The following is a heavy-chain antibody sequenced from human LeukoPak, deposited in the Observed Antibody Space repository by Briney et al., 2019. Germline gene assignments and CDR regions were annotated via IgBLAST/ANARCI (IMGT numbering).Heavy chain of an antibody. CDR2: INPSGGST. CDR3: ARYYYDSSGYYYTPYYYYGMDV. Sequence: ASVKVSCKASGYTFTSYYMHWVRQAPGQGLEWMGIINPSGGSTSYAQKFQGRVTMTRDTSTSTVYMELSSLRSEDTAVYYCARYYYDSSGYYYTPYYYYGMDVWGQGTTVTVSS. V-gene: IGHV1-46*01. CDR1: GYTFTSYY. D-gene: IGHD3-22*01. J-gene: IGHJ6*02.